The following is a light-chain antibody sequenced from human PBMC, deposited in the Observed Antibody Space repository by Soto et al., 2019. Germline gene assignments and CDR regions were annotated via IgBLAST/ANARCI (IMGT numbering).Light chain of an antibody. V-gene: IGLV2-14*01. CDR3: SSYTTATTRV. CDR2: DVS. Sequence: QSALTQPASVSGSPRQSITISCTGTSSDVGAYNYVSWYQQHPGKVPKLMIFDVSNRPSGVSNRFSGSKSGNTASLTISGLQAEDEADDYCSSYTTATTRVFGGGTKLTVL. J-gene: IGLJ3*02. CDR1: SSDVGAYNY.